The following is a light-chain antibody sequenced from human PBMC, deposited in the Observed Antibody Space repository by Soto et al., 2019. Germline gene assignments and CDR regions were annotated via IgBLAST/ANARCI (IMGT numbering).Light chain of an antibody. CDR2: ATS. J-gene: IGKJ4*01. CDR3: QQADISQLT. CDR1: QAIGDW. V-gene: IGKV1-12*01. Sequence: DIQMTQSPSSVSASVGDRVTITCRASQAIGDWLAWYQQKPGKAPNLLIYATSTLQSGVPPRFSGRGSETEFSLTISSLQPEDFATYYCQQADISQLTFGGGTRVEI.